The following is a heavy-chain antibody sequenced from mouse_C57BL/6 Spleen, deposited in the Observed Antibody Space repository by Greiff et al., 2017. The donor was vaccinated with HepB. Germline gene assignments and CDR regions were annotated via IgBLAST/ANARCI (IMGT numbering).Heavy chain of an antibody. J-gene: IGHJ3*01. CDR1: GYTFTSYW. CDR3: ARSWDDGSRLEY. CDR2: IDPSDSYT. D-gene: IGHD1-1*01. Sequence: VQLQQPGAELVMPGASVKLSCKASGYTFTSYWMHWVKQRPGQGLEWIGEIDPSDSYTNYNQKFKGKSTLTVDKSSSTAYMQLSSLTSEDSAVYYCARSWDDGSRLEYWGQGTLVTVSA. V-gene: IGHV1-69*01.